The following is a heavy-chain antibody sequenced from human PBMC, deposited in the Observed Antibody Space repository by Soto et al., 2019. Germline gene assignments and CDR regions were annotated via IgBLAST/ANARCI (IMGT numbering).Heavy chain of an antibody. V-gene: IGHV3-30-3*01. J-gene: IGHJ4*02. D-gene: IGHD2-8*01. CDR1: GLTFSSSS. Sequence: PGGSLRLSCTVSGLTFSSSSVHWVRQAPGKGLEWVAVISENGDRQYSTDSVRGRFLVSRDTFNNAIYLQMNSLRPEDTGEYFCAWRHAPRVYVHAYWGRGALVIVSS. CDR2: ISENGDRQ. CDR3: AWRHAPRVYVHAY.